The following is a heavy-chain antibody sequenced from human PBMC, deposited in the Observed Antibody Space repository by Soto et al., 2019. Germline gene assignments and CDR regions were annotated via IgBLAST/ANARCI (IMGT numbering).Heavy chain of an antibody. CDR2: ISYDGSHK. CDR3: AKPRDPGYYFDY. V-gene: IGHV3-30*18. Sequence: QVQLVESGGGVVQPGRSLRLSCAASGFTFTTYAIHWVRQAPGNGLEWVAVISYDGSHKYFADSVKGRFTISRDNSKNTVYLQMNSLTAEDTAVYYCAKPRDPGYYFDYWGQGALVTVSS. CDR1: GFTFTTYA. J-gene: IGHJ4*02. D-gene: IGHD3-10*01.